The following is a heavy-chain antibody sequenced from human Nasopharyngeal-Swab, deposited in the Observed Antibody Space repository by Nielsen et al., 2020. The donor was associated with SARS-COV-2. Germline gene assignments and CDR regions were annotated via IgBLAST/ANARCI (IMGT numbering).Heavy chain of an antibody. CDR1: GFSFGIYA. J-gene: IGHJ4*02. CDR3: AKLRPPPDY. Sequence: GESLKISCAASGFSFGIYAMTWVRQAPGKGLEWVSTISGSGNTTYYADSVKGRFTIARDNSKNTLYLQMKSLRPEDSAIYYCAKLRPPPDYWGQGALVTVSS. CDR2: ISGSGNTT. V-gene: IGHV3-23*01.